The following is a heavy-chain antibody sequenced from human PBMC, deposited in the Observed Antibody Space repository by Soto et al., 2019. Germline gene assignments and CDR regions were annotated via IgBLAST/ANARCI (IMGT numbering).Heavy chain of an antibody. CDR2: ISSSSSYI. V-gene: IGHV3-21*01. D-gene: IGHD4-17*01. CDR1: GCTFSSYS. CDR3: ARDLRPGALRPDAFDI. J-gene: IGHJ3*02. Sequence: EVQLVESGGGLVKPGGSLRLSCAASGCTFSSYSMNWVRQAPGKGLEWVSSISSSSSYIYYADSVKGRFTISRDNAKNSLYLQMNSLRAEDTAVYYCARDLRPGALRPDAFDIWGQGTMVTVSS.